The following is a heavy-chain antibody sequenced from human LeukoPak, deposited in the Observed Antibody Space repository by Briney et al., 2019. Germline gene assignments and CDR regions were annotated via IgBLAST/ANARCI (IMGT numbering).Heavy chain of an antibody. CDR1: GFTVRGNY. D-gene: IGHD1-26*01. J-gene: IGHJ4*02. CDR3: ARDEWELLRAY. Sequence: SGGSLRLSCAASGFTVRGNYMSWVRQAPGKGLEWVSIIYSGGSTYYADSVKGRFTISRDNSKNTLYLQMNSLRVEDTAVYYCARDEWELLRAYWGQGTLVTVSS. CDR2: IYSGGST. V-gene: IGHV3-66*02.